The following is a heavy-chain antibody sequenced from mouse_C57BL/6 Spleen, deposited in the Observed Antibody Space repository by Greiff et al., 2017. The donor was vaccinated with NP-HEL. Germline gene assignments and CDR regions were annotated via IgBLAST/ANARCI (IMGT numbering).Heavy chain of an antibody. J-gene: IGHJ2*01. V-gene: IGHV1-5*01. CDR3: TRCDYDGGYYFDY. Sequence: EVKLVESGTVLARPGASVKMSCKTSGYTFTSYWMHWVKQRPGQGLEWIGAIYPGNSDTSYNQKFKGKAKLTAVTSASTAYMELSSLTNEDSAVYYCTRCDYDGGYYFDYWGQGTTLTVSS. CDR1: GYTFTSYW. CDR2: IYPGNSDT. D-gene: IGHD2-4*01.